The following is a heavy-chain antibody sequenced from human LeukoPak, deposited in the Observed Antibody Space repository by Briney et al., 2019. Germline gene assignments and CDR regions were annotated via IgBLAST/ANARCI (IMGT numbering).Heavy chain of an antibody. CDR3: AKDRVGATTPSYYFDY. CDR2: IRSSSSTI. V-gene: IGHV3-48*01. CDR1: GFTFSSCS. D-gene: IGHD1-26*01. J-gene: IGHJ4*02. Sequence: GGSLRLSCAASGFTFSSCSMNWVRQAPGKGLEWVSYIRSSSSTIYYADSVKGRFTISRDNSKNTLYLQMNSLRAEDTAVYYCAKDRVGATTPSYYFDYWGQGTLVTVSS.